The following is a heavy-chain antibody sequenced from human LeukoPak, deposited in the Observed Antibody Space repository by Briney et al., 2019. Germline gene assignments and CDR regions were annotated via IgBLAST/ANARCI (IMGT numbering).Heavy chain of an antibody. CDR3: ARLWYSSSWARDY. V-gene: IGHV4-34*01. Sequence: PSETLSLTCAVYGGSFSGYYWNWIRQPPGKGLEWIGEINHSGSTNYNPSLKSRVTISVDTSKNQFSLKLSSVTAADTAVYYCARLWYSSSWARDYWGQGTLVTVSS. CDR2: INHSGST. D-gene: IGHD6-13*01. J-gene: IGHJ4*02. CDR1: GGSFSGYY.